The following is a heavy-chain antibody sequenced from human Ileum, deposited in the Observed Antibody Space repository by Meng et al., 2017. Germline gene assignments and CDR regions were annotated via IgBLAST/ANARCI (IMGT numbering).Heavy chain of an antibody. V-gene: IGHV4-31*03. CDR1: GGSISSDGYY. CDR2: IYHSGSA. Sequence: QVQLQESGPGLVKPSQTLSLTCTVTGGSISSDGYYWSWIRQHPGKGLEFIGYIYHSGSAYHNPSLKSRVNISADTSKNKFSLKLSSVTAADTAVYYCARGAAPGGVVGGCFDYWGQGTLVTVSS. J-gene: IGHJ4*02. CDR3: ARGAAPGGVVGGCFDY. D-gene: IGHD3-16*01.